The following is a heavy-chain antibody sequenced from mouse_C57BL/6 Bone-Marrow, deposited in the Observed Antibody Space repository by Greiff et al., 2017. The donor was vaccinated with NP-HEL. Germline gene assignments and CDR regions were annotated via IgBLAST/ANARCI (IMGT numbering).Heavy chain of an antibody. Sequence: QVQLKQPGAELVKPGASVKLSCKASGYTFTSYWMHWVKRRPGQGLEWIGMIHPNSGSTNYNEKFKSKATLTVDKSSSTAYMQLSSLTSEDSAVYYCVSGSYYFDYWGQGTTLTVSS. D-gene: IGHD3-2*02. CDR3: VSGSYYFDY. CDR2: IHPNSGST. CDR1: GYTFTSYW. J-gene: IGHJ2*01. V-gene: IGHV1-64*01.